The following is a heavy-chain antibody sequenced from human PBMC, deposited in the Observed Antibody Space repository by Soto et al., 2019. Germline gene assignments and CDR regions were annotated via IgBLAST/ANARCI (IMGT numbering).Heavy chain of an antibody. J-gene: IGHJ4*02. Sequence: GGSLRLSCAASGFTFSTYSMNWVRQAPGKGLEWVSSISSSSSYISYADSVKGRFTISRDNAKNSLYLQMNSLRAEDTAVYYCARLRAGPWASDYWGQGTLVTVSS. D-gene: IGHD6-13*01. CDR3: ARLRAGPWASDY. CDR2: ISSSSSYI. V-gene: IGHV3-21*01. CDR1: GFTFSTYS.